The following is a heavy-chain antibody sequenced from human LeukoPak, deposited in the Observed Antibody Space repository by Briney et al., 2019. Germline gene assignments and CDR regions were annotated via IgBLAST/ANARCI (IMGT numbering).Heavy chain of an antibody. V-gene: IGHV3-21*01. D-gene: IGHD3-10*01. CDR3: ARGFSGSGSYFFDY. CDR1: GFTFSGYN. CDR2: ISTSSSYI. Sequence: GGSLRLSCAASGFTFSGYNMNWVRQAPGKGLEWVSFISTSSSYIHYADSVKGRFTISRDNAKNSLFLQMNSLRAEDTAVYYCARGFSGSGSYFFDYWGQGTLVTVSS. J-gene: IGHJ4*02.